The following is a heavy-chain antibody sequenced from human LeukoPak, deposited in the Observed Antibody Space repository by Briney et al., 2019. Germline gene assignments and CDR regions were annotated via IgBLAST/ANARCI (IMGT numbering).Heavy chain of an antibody. V-gene: IGHV3-23*01. CDR2: ISGSGGST. CDR1: GFTVSSNY. Sequence: GGSLRLSCAASGFTVSSNYMSWVRQAPGKGLEWVSAISGSGGSTYYADSVKGRFTISRDNSKNTLYLQMNSLRAEDTAVYYCATGRGPANFDYWGQGTLVTVSS. D-gene: IGHD1-14*01. CDR3: ATGRGPANFDY. J-gene: IGHJ4*02.